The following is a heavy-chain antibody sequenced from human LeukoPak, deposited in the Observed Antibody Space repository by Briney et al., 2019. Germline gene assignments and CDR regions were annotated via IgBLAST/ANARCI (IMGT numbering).Heavy chain of an antibody. Sequence: SETLSLTCAVYGGSFSGYYWSWIRQPPGKGLEWVGEINHSGSTNYNPSLKRRVTISVDTSKKQFSLTLSSVTAADTAVYYCARTRFLYYYDSSGYYFDPWGQGTLVTVSS. V-gene: IGHV4-34*01. CDR2: INHSGST. J-gene: IGHJ5*02. D-gene: IGHD3-22*01. CDR1: GGSFSGYY. CDR3: ARTRFLYYYDSSGYYFDP.